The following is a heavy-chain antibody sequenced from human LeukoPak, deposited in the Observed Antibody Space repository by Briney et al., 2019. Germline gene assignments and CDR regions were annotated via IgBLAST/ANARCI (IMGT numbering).Heavy chain of an antibody. CDR1: GGSISSYY. V-gene: IGHV4-59*08. CDR2: IYYSGST. J-gene: IGHJ2*01. CDR3: ARPYRDYYDSSGYYHYWYFDL. Sequence: SETLSLTCTVSGGSISSYYWSWIRQPPGKGLEWIGYIYYSGSTNYNPSLKSRVTISVDTSKNQFSLKLSSVTAADTAVYYCARPYRDYYDSSGYYHYWYFDLWGRGTLVTVSS. D-gene: IGHD3-22*01.